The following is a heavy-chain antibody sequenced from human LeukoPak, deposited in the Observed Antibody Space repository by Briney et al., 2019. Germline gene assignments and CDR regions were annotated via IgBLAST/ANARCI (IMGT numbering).Heavy chain of an antibody. Sequence: GGSLRLSCAASEFTFSSYNMNWVRQAPGKGLEWVSSISSSSTYIYYADSVKGRFTISRDNAKNSLYLQMNNLRAEDTAVYYCAREIFWSGYFSNLHFDYWGQGTPVTVSS. CDR2: ISSSSTYI. CDR3: AREIFWSGYFSNLHFDY. J-gene: IGHJ4*02. CDR1: EFTFSSYN. V-gene: IGHV3-21*01. D-gene: IGHD3-3*01.